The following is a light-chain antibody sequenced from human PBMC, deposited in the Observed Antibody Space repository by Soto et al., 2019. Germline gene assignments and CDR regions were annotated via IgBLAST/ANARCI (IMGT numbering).Light chain of an antibody. V-gene: IGKV1-39*01. Sequence: DIQMTQSPSSLSASVGDRVTITCRASQSISSYLHWYQQKPGKAPELLIYAASSLQSGVPSRFSGSGSGTDFTLTISRLQPEDFATYYCQQSYSSLALTFGGGTKVEIK. CDR3: QQSYSSLALT. CDR1: QSISSY. J-gene: IGKJ4*01. CDR2: AAS.